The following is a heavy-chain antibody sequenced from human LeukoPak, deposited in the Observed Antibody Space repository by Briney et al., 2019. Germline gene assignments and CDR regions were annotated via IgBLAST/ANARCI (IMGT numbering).Heavy chain of an antibody. CDR3: ARKPYSGSHYESYFDY. CDR1: GYTFTSYG. D-gene: IGHD1-26*01. V-gene: IGHV1-18*01. J-gene: IGHJ4*02. Sequence: VASVKVSCKASGYTFTSYGISWVRQAPGQGLEWMGWISAYNGNTNYAQKLQGRVTMTTDTSTSTAYMELRSLRSDDTAVYYCARKPYSGSHYESYFDYWGQGTLVTVSS. CDR2: ISAYNGNT.